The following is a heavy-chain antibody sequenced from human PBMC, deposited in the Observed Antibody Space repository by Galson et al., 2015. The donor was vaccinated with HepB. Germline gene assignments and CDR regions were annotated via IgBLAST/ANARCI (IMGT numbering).Heavy chain of an antibody. CDR2: MNPYSGNT. Sequence: SVKVSCKASGYTFASYDINWVRQASGQGLEWMGWMNPYSGNTGYAQKFQGRVTMTRDTSISTAYTELSSLRSEDTAVYYCARGLGGATVNWFDPWGQGTLVTVSS. V-gene: IGHV1-8*01. D-gene: IGHD3-16*01. CDR3: ARGLGGATVNWFDP. J-gene: IGHJ5*02. CDR1: GYTFASYD.